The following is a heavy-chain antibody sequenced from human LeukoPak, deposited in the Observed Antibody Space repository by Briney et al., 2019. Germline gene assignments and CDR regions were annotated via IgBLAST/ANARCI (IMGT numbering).Heavy chain of an antibody. CDR3: ARQFSEF. J-gene: IGHJ4*02. Sequence: GESLKISCKGSGYTFTTYWIGWVRQMPGKGLEWMGIVYPGDSQTRYSPSFEGQVTISADKSINTAYLRWSRLKASDTAIYYCARQFSEFWGQGTLVTVSS. V-gene: IGHV5-51*01. CDR1: GYTFTTYW. CDR2: VYPGDSQT.